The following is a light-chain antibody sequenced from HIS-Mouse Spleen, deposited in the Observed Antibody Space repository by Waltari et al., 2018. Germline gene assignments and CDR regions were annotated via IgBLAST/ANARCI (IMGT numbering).Light chain of an antibody. V-gene: IGKV4-1*01. J-gene: IGKJ3*01. CDR1: QSVLYSSNSKNY. CDR3: QQYYSTPFT. Sequence: DIVMTQSPDSLAVSLGERATLNFKSSQSVLYSSNSKNYLAWYQKKPGQPPKLLIYWASTRESGVPDRFSGSGSGTDFTLTISSLQAEDVAVYYCQQYYSTPFTFGPGTKVDIK. CDR2: WAS.